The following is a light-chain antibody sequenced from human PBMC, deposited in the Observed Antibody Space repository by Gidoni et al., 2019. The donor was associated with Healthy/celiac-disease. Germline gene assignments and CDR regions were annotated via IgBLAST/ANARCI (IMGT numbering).Light chain of an antibody. CDR3: QQRSNWPPIT. CDR2: YAS. V-gene: IGKV3-11*01. J-gene: IGKJ5*01. CDR1: QSVSSY. Sequence: VLTQSPATLSLSPGERATLSCRASQSVSSYSAWYQQKPGQAPRLLIYYASNRATGIPARFSGSGSGTDFTLTISSLEPEDFAVYYCQQRSNWPPITFGQGTRLEIK.